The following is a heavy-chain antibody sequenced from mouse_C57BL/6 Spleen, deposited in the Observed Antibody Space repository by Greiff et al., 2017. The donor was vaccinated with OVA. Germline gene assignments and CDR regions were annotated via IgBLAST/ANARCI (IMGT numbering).Heavy chain of an antibody. Sequence: QVQLKQPGAELVRPGSSVKLSCKASGYTFTSYWMHWVKQRPIQGLEWIGNIDPSDSETHYNQKFKDKATLTVDKSSSTAYMQLSSLTSEDSAVYYCARPDDYDGSYFDYWGQGTTLTVSS. CDR3: ARPDDYDGSYFDY. D-gene: IGHD2-4*01. CDR1: GYTFTSYW. J-gene: IGHJ2*01. CDR2: IDPSDSET. V-gene: IGHV1-52*01.